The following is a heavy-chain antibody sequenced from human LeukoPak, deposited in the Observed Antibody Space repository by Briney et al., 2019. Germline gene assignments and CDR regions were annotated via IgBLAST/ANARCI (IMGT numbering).Heavy chain of an antibody. CDR1: GFTFSSYG. Sequence: GGSLRLSCAASGFTFSSYGMHWVRQAPGKGLEWVAVIWYDGSNKYYADSVKGRFTISRDNSKNTLYLQMNSLRAEDTAVYYCARDSRMFYYDSSGYYFDYWGQGTLVTVSS. CDR2: IWYDGSNK. V-gene: IGHV3-33*01. D-gene: IGHD3-22*01. CDR3: ARDSRMFYYDSSGYYFDY. J-gene: IGHJ4*02.